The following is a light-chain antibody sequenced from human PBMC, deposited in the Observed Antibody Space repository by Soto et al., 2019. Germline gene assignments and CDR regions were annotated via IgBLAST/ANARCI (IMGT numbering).Light chain of an antibody. CDR1: SSDVGGYNY. V-gene: IGLV2-8*01. CDR3: RSYAGTNNVI. Sequence: QSALTQPPSASGSPGQSVTISCTGTSSDVGGYNYVSWYQQHPGKAPKLMIYEVSKRPSGVPDRFSGSKSANTASLTVSGLHDEDEAYYYCRSYAGTNNVIFGGGTKVTVL. J-gene: IGLJ2*01. CDR2: EVS.